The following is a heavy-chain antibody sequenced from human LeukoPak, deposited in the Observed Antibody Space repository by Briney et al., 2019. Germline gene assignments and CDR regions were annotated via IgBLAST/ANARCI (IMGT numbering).Heavy chain of an antibody. J-gene: IGHJ4*02. V-gene: IGHV6-1*01. Sequence: TSQTLSLTCAISGANISSSDFAWIWIRQSPSRGLEWLGRTYYMSKWFSDYTVSVKGRITIIPDTSKNQFSLQLNSVTPEDTAVYFCARASYRAFDYWGQGTLVTVYS. D-gene: IGHD3-10*01. CDR1: GANISSSDFA. CDR2: TYYMSKWFS. CDR3: ARASYRAFDY.